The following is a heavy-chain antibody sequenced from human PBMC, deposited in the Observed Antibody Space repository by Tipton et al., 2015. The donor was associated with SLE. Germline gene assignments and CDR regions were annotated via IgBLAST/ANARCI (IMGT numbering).Heavy chain of an antibody. CDR3: AGGSGSGWLDY. J-gene: IGHJ4*02. Sequence: TLSLTCAVYGGSFSGYYWSWIRQPPGKGLEWIGEIDHSGGTNYNPSLKSRVTISVDTSKNQFSLKLSSVTAADTAVYYCAGGSGSGWLDYWGQGTLVTVSS. CDR2: IDHSGGT. D-gene: IGHD6-19*01. CDR1: GGSFSGYY. V-gene: IGHV4-34*01.